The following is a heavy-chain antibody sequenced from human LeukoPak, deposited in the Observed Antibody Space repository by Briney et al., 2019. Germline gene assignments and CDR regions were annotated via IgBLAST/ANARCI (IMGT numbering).Heavy chain of an antibody. J-gene: IGHJ4*02. Sequence: GGSLRLSCAASGFTVSSNYMSWVRQAPGKGLEWVSVIYSGGSTYYADSVKGRFTISRDNSKNTLYLQMNSLRAEDTAVYYCAKGMITFGGVIVQPLGYWGQGTLVTVSS. D-gene: IGHD3-16*02. CDR1: GFTVSSNY. CDR3: AKGMITFGGVIVQPLGY. V-gene: IGHV3-53*01. CDR2: IYSGGST.